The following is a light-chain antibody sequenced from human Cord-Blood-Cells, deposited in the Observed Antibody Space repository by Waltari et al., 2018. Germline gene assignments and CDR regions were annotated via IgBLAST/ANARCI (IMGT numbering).Light chain of an antibody. V-gene: IGLV2-14*03. CDR2: DVS. Sequence: QSALTQPASVSGSPGQSITISCTGTSSDVGGYNHVSWYQQHPGKAPKLKIYDVSKRPSGVSNRFSGSKSGNTASLTISWLQAEDEADYYCSSYTSSSTPYVFGTGTKVTVL. CDR1: SSDVGGYNH. CDR3: SSYTSSSTPYV. J-gene: IGLJ1*01.